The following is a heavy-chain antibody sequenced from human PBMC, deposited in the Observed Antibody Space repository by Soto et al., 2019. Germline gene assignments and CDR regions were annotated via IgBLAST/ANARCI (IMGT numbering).Heavy chain of an antibody. CDR1: GGSFSGYY. CDR3: ARHSTVTRGFGY. CDR2: INHSGST. J-gene: IGHJ4*02. V-gene: IGHV4-34*01. D-gene: IGHD4-17*01. Sequence: PSETLSLTCAVYGGSFSGYYWSWIRQPPGKGLEWIGEINHSGSTNYNPSLKSRVTISVDTSKNQFSLKLSSVTAADTAVYYCARHSTVTRGFGYWGQGTLVTVSS.